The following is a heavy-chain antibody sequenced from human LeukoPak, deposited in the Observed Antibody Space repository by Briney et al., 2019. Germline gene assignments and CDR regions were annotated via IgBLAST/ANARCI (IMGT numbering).Heavy chain of an antibody. J-gene: IGHJ5*02. Sequence: RSSETLSLTCTVSGGSMSSYYWSFIWQSAGTGLEWLGRIHTSGTTWYNPSLKSRVTLSVDASKNQFSLGLTSVTAADTAVYYCARRVAVGNYFDPWGRGTLVTVSS. V-gene: IGHV4-4*07. CDR1: GGSMSSYY. CDR3: ARRVAVGNYFDP. D-gene: IGHD4-11*01. CDR2: IHTSGTT.